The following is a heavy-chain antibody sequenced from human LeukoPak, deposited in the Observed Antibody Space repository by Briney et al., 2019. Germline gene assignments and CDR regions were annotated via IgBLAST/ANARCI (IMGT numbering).Heavy chain of an antibody. CDR3: AKDPWDIVVVPASYNWFDP. D-gene: IGHD2-2*01. Sequence: GGSLRLSCAASGFTFSSYAMSWARQAPGKGLEWVSAISGSGGSTYYADSVKGRFTIFRDNSKNTLYLQMNSLRAEDTAVYYCAKDPWDIVVVPASYNWFDPWGQGTLVTVSS. J-gene: IGHJ5*02. V-gene: IGHV3-23*01. CDR1: GFTFSSYA. CDR2: ISGSGGST.